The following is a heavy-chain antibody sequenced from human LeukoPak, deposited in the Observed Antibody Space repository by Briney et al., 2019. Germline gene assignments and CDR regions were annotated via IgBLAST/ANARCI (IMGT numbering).Heavy chain of an antibody. CDR3: ARDSASVYYFDY. J-gene: IGHJ4*02. D-gene: IGHD3-10*01. Sequence: GGSLRLSCAASGFTFSSYAMHWVRQAPGKVLEWVAVISYDGSNKYYADSVKGRFTISRDNSKNTLYLQMNSLRGEDTAVYYCARDSASVYYFDYWGQGTLVTVSS. CDR1: GFTFSSYA. CDR2: ISYDGSNK. V-gene: IGHV3-30-3*01.